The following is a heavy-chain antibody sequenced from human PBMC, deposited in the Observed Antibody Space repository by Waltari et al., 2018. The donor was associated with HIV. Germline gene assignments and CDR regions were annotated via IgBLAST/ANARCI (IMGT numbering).Heavy chain of an antibody. CDR3: ARGSSMGVDAFDI. CDR1: GFNFSSYE. D-gene: IGHD1-26*01. CDR2: ISSSGSTI. V-gene: IGHV3-48*03. Sequence: EVQLVESGGGLVPPGGSLRLSCAASGFNFSSYERRWVRQAPGKGLEWVSYISSSGSTIYYADSVKGRFTISRDNAKNSLYLQMNSLRAEDTAVYYCARGSSMGVDAFDIWGQGTMVTVSS. J-gene: IGHJ3*02.